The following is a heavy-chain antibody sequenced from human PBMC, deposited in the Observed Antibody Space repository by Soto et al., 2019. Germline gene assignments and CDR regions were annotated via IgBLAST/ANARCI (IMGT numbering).Heavy chain of an antibody. J-gene: IGHJ5*02. D-gene: IGHD4-17*01. CDR3: ARFYGDYYNWFDP. Sequence: ILSLTCAVSGDSISSGGCSWSWIRQLPGKGLEWIGYIYHSGSTYYNPSLKSRVTISVDRSKNQFYLKLSSVTAADTAVYYCARFYGDYYNWFDPWGQGTLVTVSS. V-gene: IGHV4-30-2*01. CDR1: GDSISSGGCS. CDR2: IYHSGST.